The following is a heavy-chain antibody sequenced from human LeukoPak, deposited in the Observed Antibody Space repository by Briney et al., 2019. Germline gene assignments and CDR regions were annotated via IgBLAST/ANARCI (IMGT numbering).Heavy chain of an antibody. CDR2: INHSGST. CDR3: ARDIRFGRARYMDV. J-gene: IGHJ6*03. D-gene: IGHD3-10*01. CDR1: GGSFSGYY. Sequence: TTSETLSLTCAVYGGSFSGYYWSWIRQPPGKGLEWIGEINHSGSTNYNPSLKSRVTISVDTSKNQFSLKLSSVTAADTAVYYCARDIRFGRARYMDVWGKGTTVTVSS. V-gene: IGHV4-34*01.